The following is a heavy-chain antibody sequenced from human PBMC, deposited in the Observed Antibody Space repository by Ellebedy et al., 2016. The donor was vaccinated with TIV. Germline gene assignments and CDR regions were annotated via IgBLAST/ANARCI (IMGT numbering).Heavy chain of an antibody. CDR2: ISGSGGST. V-gene: IGHV3-23*01. J-gene: IGHJ6*02. CDR3: AKGVRGVPLYYYAMDV. Sequence: GGSLRLXXAASGFTFSSYAMSWVRQAPGKGLEWVSAISGSGGSTYYADSVKGRFTISRDNSKNTLYLQMNSLRAEDTAVYYCAKGVRGVPLYYYAMDVWGQGTTVTVSS. D-gene: IGHD3-10*01. CDR1: GFTFSSYA.